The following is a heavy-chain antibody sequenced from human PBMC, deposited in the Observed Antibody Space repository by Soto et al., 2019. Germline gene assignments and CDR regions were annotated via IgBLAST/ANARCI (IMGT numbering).Heavy chain of an antibody. CDR1: GGTFSSYA. J-gene: IGHJ4*02. V-gene: IGHV1-69*13. CDR2: IIPIFGTA. CDR3: ARDQTYYYDSSGYNFDY. D-gene: IGHD3-22*01. Sequence: ASVKVSCKASGGTFSSYAISWVRQAPGQGLEWMGGIIPIFGTANYAQKFQGRVTITADESTSTAYMELSSLRSEDTAVYYCARDQTYYYDSSGYNFDYWGQGTLVTVSS.